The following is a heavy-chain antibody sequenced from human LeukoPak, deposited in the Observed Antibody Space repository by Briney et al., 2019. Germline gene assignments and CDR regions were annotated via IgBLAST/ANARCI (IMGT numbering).Heavy chain of an antibody. CDR2: ITWNGNNI. CDR1: GVRFNDYT. CDR3: AKGSGYYYYRISFDY. J-gene: IGHJ4*02. V-gene: IGHV3-9*01. Sequence: GGSLRLSCAASGVRFNDYTMHWVRHAPGKGLEWVSGITWNGNNIAYADYVKGRFTSSRDNTRNTLYLQLNSLRPEDTALYYCAKGSGYYYYRISFDYGGRGNLVTVS. D-gene: IGHD3-22*01.